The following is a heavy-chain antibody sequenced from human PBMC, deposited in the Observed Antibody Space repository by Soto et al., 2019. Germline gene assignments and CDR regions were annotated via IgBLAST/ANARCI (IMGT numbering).Heavy chain of an antibody. J-gene: IGHJ3*02. CDR3: ARRSLRITMVRGVSRDAFDI. CDR2: IYPGDSDT. Sequence: GESLKISCKGSGYSFTSYWIGWVRQMPGKGLEWMGIIYPGDSDTRYSPSFQGQVTISADKSISTAYLQWSSLKASDTAMYYCARRSLRITMVRGVSRDAFDIWGQGTMVT. V-gene: IGHV5-51*01. D-gene: IGHD3-10*01. CDR1: GYSFTSYW.